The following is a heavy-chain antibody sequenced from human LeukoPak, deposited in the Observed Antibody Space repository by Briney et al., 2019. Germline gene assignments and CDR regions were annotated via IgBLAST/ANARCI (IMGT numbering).Heavy chain of an antibody. D-gene: IGHD1-26*01. CDR1: GFTFSSYS. CDR2: ISSSSYI. V-gene: IGHV3-21*01. J-gene: IGHJ4*02. CDR3: ARDLRVVGATRYDY. Sequence: GGSLRLSCAASGFTFSSYSMNWVRQAPGKGLEWVSSISSSSYIYYADSVKGRFTISRDNAKNSLYLQMNSLRAEDTAVYYCARDLRVVGATRYDYWGQGTLVTVSS.